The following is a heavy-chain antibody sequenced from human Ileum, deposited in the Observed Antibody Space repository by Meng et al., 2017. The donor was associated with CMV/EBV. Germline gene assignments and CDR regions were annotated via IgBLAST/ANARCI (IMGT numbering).Heavy chain of an antibody. CDR2: INTNTGSP. Sequence: SGYPLTTFGMAWLRQAPGQGLGWMGWINTNTGSPMYAQGFTGRFVFSVDTGVSAAYLQISSLEASDTAVYYCAREYGSGNYWPPAFGYWGQGTLVTVSS. V-gene: IGHV7-4-1*02. CDR3: AREYGSGNYWPPAFGY. CDR1: GYPLTTFG. D-gene: IGHD3-10*01. J-gene: IGHJ4*02.